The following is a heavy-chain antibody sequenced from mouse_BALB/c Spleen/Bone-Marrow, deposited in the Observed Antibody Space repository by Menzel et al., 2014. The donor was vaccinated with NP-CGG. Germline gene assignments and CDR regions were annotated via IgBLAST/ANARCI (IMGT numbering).Heavy chain of an antibody. CDR2: ISSSGLT. D-gene: IGHD1-3*01. Sequence: EVKLQESGPGLVKPSQSLSLPCTVTGYSITSAYAWNWIRQFPGNNLEWMGYISSSGLTSYNPSLKGRISIARDTSKNQFFLQLNSVTTEDTATYYCARSGNFFDFWGQGTTLTVSS. CDR1: GYSITSAYA. CDR3: ARSGNFFDF. J-gene: IGHJ2*01. V-gene: IGHV3-2*02.